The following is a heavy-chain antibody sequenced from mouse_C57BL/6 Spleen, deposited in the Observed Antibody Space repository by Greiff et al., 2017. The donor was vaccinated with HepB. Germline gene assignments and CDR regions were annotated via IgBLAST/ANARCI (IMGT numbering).Heavy chain of an antibody. J-gene: IGHJ2*01. CDR2: INPGSGGT. V-gene: IGHV1-54*01. CDR3: ARKLSTTRYFDY. D-gene: IGHD1-1*01. Sequence: QVQLKESGAELVRPGTSVKVSCKASGYAFTNYLIEWVKQRPGQGLEWIGVINPGSGGTNYNEKFKGKATLTADKSSSTAYMQLSSLTSEDSAVYFCARKLSTTRYFDYWGQGTTLTVSS. CDR1: GYAFTNYL.